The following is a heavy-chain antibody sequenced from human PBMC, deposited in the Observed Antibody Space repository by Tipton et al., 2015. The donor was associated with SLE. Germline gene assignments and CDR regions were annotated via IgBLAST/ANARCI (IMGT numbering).Heavy chain of an antibody. J-gene: IGHJ6*03. CDR1: GFTFSTYT. D-gene: IGHD3-9*01. CDR2: IIRSSSYI. CDR3: ARGSVYHDIPYMDV. Sequence: SLRLSCEASGFTFSTYTMNWVRQAPGKGLEWVSSIIRSSSYIAYADSVKGRFTISRGNAKNLLFLQLKSLRAEDTAVYYCARGSVYHDIPYMDVWGKGTTATVSS. V-gene: IGHV3-21*01.